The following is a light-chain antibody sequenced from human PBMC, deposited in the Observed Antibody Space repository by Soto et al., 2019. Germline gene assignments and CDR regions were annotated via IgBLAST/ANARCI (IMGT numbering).Light chain of an antibody. V-gene: IGLV2-8*01. Sequence: QSVLTQPPSASGSPGQSVTISCTGTSSDVGGGYNYVSWYQHHPGKVPKLMIYEVSKRPSGVPDRFYGSKSGNTASLTVSGLQAEDEADYFCSSYAGINNLIFGGGTKVTVL. CDR2: EVS. J-gene: IGLJ2*01. CDR3: SSYAGINNLI. CDR1: SSDVGGGYNY.